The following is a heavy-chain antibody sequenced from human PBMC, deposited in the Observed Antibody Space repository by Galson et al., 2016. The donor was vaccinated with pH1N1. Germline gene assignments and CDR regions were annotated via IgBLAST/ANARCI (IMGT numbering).Heavy chain of an antibody. Sequence: SVKVSCKASGFTFSNHGINWVRQVPGQGLEWMGWINTKTGNPTYAQGFTGRFVFSLDTSVNTAYLQINSLKADDTAVYYCARETPSPSPTVLRYFDWSRGLSALDTWGRGTLVTVSS. CDR3: ARETPSPSPTVLRYFDWSRGLSALDT. J-gene: IGHJ3*02. V-gene: IGHV7-4-1*02. CDR2: INTKTGNP. CDR1: GFTFSNHG. D-gene: IGHD3-9*01.